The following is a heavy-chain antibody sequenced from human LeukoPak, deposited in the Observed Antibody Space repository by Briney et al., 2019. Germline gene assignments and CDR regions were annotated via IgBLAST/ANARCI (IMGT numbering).Heavy chain of an antibody. CDR2: ISSSSSTI. D-gene: IGHD2-21*01. J-gene: IGHJ4*02. CDR1: GFTFGSYG. CDR3: VRGLFRSYFDY. V-gene: IGHV3-48*04. Sequence: GGSLRLSCTASGFTFGSYGIHWVRQAPGKGLEWVSYISSSSSTIYYADSVKGRFTISRDNANNSLYLQMNSLRVEDTAVYYCVRGLFRSYFDYWGQGTLVTVSS.